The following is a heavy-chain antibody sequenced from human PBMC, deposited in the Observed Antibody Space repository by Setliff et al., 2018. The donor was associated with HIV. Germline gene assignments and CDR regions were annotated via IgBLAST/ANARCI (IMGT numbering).Heavy chain of an antibody. CDR1: GFTFSSYG. J-gene: IGHJ4*02. CDR3: ARDEDYGGWYSILMAFDY. D-gene: IGHD6-19*01. Sequence: GGSLRLSCAASGFTFSSYGMHWVRQAPGKGLEWVAFIRYDGSNKYYADSVKGRFTISRDNSKNTLYLQMNTLRGEDTAVYYCARDEDYGGWYSILMAFDYWGQGTLVTVSS. CDR2: IRYDGSNK. V-gene: IGHV3-30*02.